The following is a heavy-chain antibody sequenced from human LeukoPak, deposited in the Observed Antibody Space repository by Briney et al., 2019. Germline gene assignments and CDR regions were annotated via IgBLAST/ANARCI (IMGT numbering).Heavy chain of an antibody. D-gene: IGHD4-17*01. V-gene: IGHV1-18*01. CDR1: VYTFTSYG. J-gene: IGHJ6*03. Sequence: ASVKVSCKASVYTFTSYGISWVRQAPGQGLEWMGWISAYNGNTNYAQKPQGRVTMTTDTSTSTAYMELRSLRSDDTAVYYCARQYDYGDYITLYYYMDVWGKGTTVTVSS. CDR3: ARQYDYGDYITLYYYMDV. CDR2: ISAYNGNT.